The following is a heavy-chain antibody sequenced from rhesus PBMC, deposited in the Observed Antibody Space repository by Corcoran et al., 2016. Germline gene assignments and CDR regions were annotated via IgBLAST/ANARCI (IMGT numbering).Heavy chain of an antibody. CDR2: IYGSSWST. CDR3: ARDGNGYYFDY. J-gene: IGHJ4*01. Sequence: QVQLQESGPGLLKPSETLSLTCAVSGGSISSYWWGWIRQPPGKGLEWIGSIYGSSWSTEYNPSLKSRATISRDTSKNQFSLKLSSVTAADTAVYYCARDGNGYYFDYWGQGVLVTVSS. CDR1: GGSISSYW. D-gene: IGHD4-35*01. V-gene: IGHV4-160*01.